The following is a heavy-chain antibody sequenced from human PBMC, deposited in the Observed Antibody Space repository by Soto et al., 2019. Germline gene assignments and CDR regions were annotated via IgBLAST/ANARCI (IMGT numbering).Heavy chain of an antibody. CDR1: GFTFSNAW. CDR2: IKSKTDGGTT. CDR3: TTDPSITVFGVVIEDYYRMDV. V-gene: IGHV3-15*01. D-gene: IGHD3-3*01. J-gene: IGHJ6*02. Sequence: PGGSLRLSCAASGFTFSNAWMSWVRQAPGKGLEWVGRIKSKTDGGTTDYAAPVKGRFTISRDDSKNTLYLQMNSLKTEDTAVYYCTTDPSITVFGVVIEDYYRMDVWRQVTTVAVSS.